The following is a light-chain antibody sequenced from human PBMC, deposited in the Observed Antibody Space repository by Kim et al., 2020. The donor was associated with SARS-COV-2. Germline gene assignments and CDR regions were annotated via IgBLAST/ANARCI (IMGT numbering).Light chain of an antibody. CDR3: AAWDDSLPGVV. CDR1: TANIGSHT. V-gene: IGLV1-44*01. J-gene: IGLJ3*02. Sequence: GQRVTSWGSGSTANIGSHTVNWYQQLPGTAPTLLIYTDNQRPSGVPDRFSGSKSGTSASLAISGLQPEDEADYYCAAWDDSLPGVVFGGGTKLTVL. CDR2: TDN.